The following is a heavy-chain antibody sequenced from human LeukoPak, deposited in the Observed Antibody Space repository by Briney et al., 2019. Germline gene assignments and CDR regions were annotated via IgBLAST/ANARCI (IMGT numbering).Heavy chain of an antibody. CDR1: GFTFDDYA. CDR2: LTWNSDYI. Sequence: PGGSLRPSCAASGFTFDDYAMHWVRQAPGQGLEWVSGLTWNSDYIAYADSVKGRFTISRDNAKNSLYLQMNSLRAEDTALYYCAKARSVVRPYFDYWGQGTLVTVSS. CDR3: AKARSVVRPYFDY. V-gene: IGHV3-9*01. D-gene: IGHD2-15*01. J-gene: IGHJ4*01.